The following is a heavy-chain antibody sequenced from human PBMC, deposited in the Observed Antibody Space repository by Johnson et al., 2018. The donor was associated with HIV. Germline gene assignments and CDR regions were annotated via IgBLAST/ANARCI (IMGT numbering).Heavy chain of an antibody. J-gene: IGHJ3*02. Sequence: VQLVESGGGLVKPGGSLRLSCAASGFTFSDYYMSWIRQAPGKGLEWVSVIYSGGSTYYADSVKGRFTISRDNSKNTLYLQMNSLRAEDTAVYYCAGSDIVATTGAFDIWGQGTMVTVSS. CDR2: IYSGGST. CDR1: GFTFSDYY. V-gene: IGHV3-66*01. D-gene: IGHD5-12*01. CDR3: AGSDIVATTGAFDI.